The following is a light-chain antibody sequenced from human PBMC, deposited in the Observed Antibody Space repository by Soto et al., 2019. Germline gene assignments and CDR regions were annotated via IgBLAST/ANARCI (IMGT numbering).Light chain of an antibody. CDR3: QQYNSYGT. V-gene: IGKV1-5*01. CDR2: DAS. CDR1: QSISSW. Sequence: DIQMTQSPSTLSASVGDRVTITCRASQSISSWLAWYQQKPGKAPKLLIYDASSLESGVPSRFSGSGSGTEFTLTISSLQPDDFATYHCQQYNSYGTFGQGTRWIS. J-gene: IGKJ1*01.